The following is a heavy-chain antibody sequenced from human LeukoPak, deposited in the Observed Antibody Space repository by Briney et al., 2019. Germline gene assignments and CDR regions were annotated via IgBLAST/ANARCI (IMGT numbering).Heavy chain of an antibody. CDR3: ARPTSYGYYFDS. CDR2: INPNSGDT. CDR1: GYTFTAYF. J-gene: IGHJ4*02. D-gene: IGHD5-18*01. V-gene: IGHV1-2*06. Sequence: ASVKVSCKAAGYTFTAYFIHWVRQAPGQGLEWMGRINPNSGDTSYAQKFQGRVTMTRDTSTSTAYMELSRLTSDDTAVYYCARPTSYGYYFDSWGRGTLVTVSS.